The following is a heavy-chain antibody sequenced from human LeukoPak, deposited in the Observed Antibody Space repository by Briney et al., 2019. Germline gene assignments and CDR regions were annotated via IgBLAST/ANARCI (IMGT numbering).Heavy chain of an antibody. D-gene: IGHD6-13*01. J-gene: IGHJ4*02. CDR3: ASPPFIAAAVPYYFDY. CDR2: IDGGGGAT. Sequence: PGGSLRLSCAASGFTFSNYVMSWVCQAPGKGLEWVSAIDGGGGATTYADSVKGRFTISRDNSKNTLYLQMNSLRAEDTAVYYCASPPFIAAAVPYYFDYWGQGTLVTVSS. V-gene: IGHV3-23*01. CDR1: GFTFSNYV.